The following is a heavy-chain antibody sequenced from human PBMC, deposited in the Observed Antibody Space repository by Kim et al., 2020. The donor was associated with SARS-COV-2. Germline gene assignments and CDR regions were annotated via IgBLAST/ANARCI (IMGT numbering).Heavy chain of an antibody. CDR1: GYTFSSYP. D-gene: IGHD2-2*01. CDR3: ARDICDITSCYLRMDV. Sequence: ASVKVSCKASGYTFSSYPMIWVRQAPGQGLELVGWINTNTGNPRYAHGFRGRFVFSLDTSVSTAYLQISSLQAEDTAVYYCARDICDITSCYLRMDVWGQGTTVTVSS. V-gene: IGHV7-4-1*02. J-gene: IGHJ6*02. CDR2: INTNTGNP.